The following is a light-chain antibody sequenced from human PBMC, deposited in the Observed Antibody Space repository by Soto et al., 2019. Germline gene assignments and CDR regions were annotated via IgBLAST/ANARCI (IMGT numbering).Light chain of an antibody. CDR1: LSIGSD. CDR3: QQRNSWPPT. Sequence: DIVLTQSPATLSLSPGERATLSCRASLSIGSDLGWYQQKPGQPPRLLIYDVFNRATGVPARFSGSGSMTYFTLTISSLEPEDSALYYCQQRNSWPPTFGGGTKVEIK. J-gene: IGKJ4*01. V-gene: IGKV3-11*01. CDR2: DVF.